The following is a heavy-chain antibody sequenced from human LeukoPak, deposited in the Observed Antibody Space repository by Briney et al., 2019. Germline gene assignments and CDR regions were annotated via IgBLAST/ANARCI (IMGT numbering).Heavy chain of an antibody. CDR1: GFTFDDYA. J-gene: IGHJ6*02. CDR2: ISWNSGSI. Sequence: PGGSLRLSCAASGFTFDDYAMHWVRQASGKGLEWVSGISWNSGSIGYADSVKGRFTISRDNAKNSLYLQMNSLRAEDTALYYCAKSISAAGPYYYGMDVWGQGTTVTVSS. CDR3: AKSISAAGPYYYGMDV. V-gene: IGHV3-9*01. D-gene: IGHD6-13*01.